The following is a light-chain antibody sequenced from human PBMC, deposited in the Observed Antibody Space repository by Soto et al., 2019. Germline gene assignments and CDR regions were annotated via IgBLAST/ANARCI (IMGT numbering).Light chain of an antibody. CDR1: SSDVGGYNY. Sequence: QSALTQPPSVSGSPGQSVTISCTGTSSDVGGYNYVSWYQQHPGKAPKLMIYDVSKRPSGVPDRFSGSKSGNTASLTISGLQAEEEDDYYCCSYAGSYTHYVFGTGTKLTVL. CDR2: DVS. CDR3: CSYAGSYTHYV. V-gene: IGLV2-11*01. J-gene: IGLJ1*01.